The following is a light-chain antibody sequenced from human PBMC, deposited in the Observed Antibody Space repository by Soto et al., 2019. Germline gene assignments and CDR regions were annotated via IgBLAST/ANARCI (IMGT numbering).Light chain of an antibody. Sequence: QSVLTQPASVSGSPGQSITISCTGTSSDVGRYNLVSWYQQHPGKAPKLMIYEVSKRPSGVSNRFSGSKSGNTASLTISGLQAEDEADYYCCSYAGSSTFAYVFGTGTKVTV. J-gene: IGLJ1*01. CDR2: EVS. CDR1: SSDVGRYNL. V-gene: IGLV2-23*02. CDR3: CSYAGSSTFAYV.